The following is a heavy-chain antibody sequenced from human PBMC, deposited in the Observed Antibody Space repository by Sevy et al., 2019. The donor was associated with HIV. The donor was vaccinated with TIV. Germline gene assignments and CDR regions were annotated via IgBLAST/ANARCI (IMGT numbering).Heavy chain of an antibody. Sequence: GESLKISCKGSGYSFTSYWIGWVRQMPGKGLEWMGIIYPGDSDTRYSQSFQGQVTISADKSISTAYLQWSSLKASDTAMYYCARQPHDYSDYVGYYYYMDVWGKGTTVTVSS. CDR3: ARQPHDYSDYVGYYYYMDV. CDR1: GYSFTSYW. V-gene: IGHV5-51*01. D-gene: IGHD4-17*01. CDR2: IYPGDSDT. J-gene: IGHJ6*03.